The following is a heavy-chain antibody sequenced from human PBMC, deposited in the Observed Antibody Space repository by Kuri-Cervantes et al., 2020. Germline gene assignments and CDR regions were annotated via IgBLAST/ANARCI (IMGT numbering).Heavy chain of an antibody. J-gene: IGHJ6*02. CDR2: ISSSGSTI. CDR1: GFTFSDYY. V-gene: IGHV3-11*04. D-gene: IGHD6-13*01. Sequence: GESLKISCAASGFTFSDYYMSWIRQAPGKGLEWVSYISSSGSTIYYADSVKGRFTISRDNSKNTLYLQMNSLRAEDTAVYYCARGDSSSWFDYYYYGMDVWGQGTTVTVSS. CDR3: ARGDSSSWFDYYYYGMDV.